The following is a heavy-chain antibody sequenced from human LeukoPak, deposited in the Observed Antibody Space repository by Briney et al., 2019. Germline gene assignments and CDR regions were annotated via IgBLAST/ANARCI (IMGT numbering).Heavy chain of an antibody. V-gene: IGHV3-7*01. CDR1: GFTFSSYW. CDR2: IKQDGSEK. CDR3: ARGESRYEGWYFDL. Sequence: GGSLRLSCAASGFTFSSYWMSWVRQAPGKGLEWVANIKQDGSEKYYVDSVKGRFTISRDNAKNSLYLQMNSLRAEDTAVYYCARGESRYEGWYFDLWGRGTLVTVSS. J-gene: IGHJ2*01. D-gene: IGHD5-12*01.